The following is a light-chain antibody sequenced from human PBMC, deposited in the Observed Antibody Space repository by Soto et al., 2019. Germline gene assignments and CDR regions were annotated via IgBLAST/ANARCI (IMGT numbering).Light chain of an antibody. J-gene: IGKJ4*01. CDR2: DAS. CDR1: QSISSW. CDR3: QLVYGYPST. V-gene: IGKV1-5*01. Sequence: DIQSTQSPSTLAAPVGDRVTITCRASQSISSWLAWYQQKPGKAPKLLIYDASSLESGVPSRFSGSGSGTEFTLTISSLQPDDFATYYCQLVYGYPSTFAGGTKVDI.